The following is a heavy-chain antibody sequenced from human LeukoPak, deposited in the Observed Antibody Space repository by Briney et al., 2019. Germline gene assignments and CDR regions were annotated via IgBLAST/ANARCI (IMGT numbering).Heavy chain of an antibody. Sequence: WASVKVSCKASGGTFSSYAISWVRQAPGQGLEWMGGIIPIFGTANYAQKFQGRVTITADESTSTAYMELSSLRSEDTAVYYCARYRPGATGSNAFDIWGQGTMVTVSS. CDR1: GGTFSSYA. D-gene: IGHD1-26*01. CDR2: IIPIFGTA. V-gene: IGHV1-69*13. J-gene: IGHJ3*02. CDR3: ARYRPGATGSNAFDI.